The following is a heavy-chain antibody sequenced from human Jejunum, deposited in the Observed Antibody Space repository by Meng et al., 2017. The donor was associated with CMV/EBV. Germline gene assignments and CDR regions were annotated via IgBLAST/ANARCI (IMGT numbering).Heavy chain of an antibody. CDR2: IYDSGSA. Sequence: SISSSSHHWGWIRQPPGKGLEWIGNIYDSGSAYYNPYLKSRVSISKDTSKNQFSLRLDSVTAADTAVYYCARVRVHSSGWRPFDYWGRGTLVTVSS. D-gene: IGHD6-19*01. J-gene: IGHJ4*02. CDR1: SISSSSHH. CDR3: ARVRVHSSGWRPFDY. V-gene: IGHV4-39*07.